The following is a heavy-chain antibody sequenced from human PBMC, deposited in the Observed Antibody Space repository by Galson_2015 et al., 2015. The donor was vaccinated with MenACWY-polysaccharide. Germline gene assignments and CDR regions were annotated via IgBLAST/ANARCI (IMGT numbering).Heavy chain of an antibody. V-gene: IGHV1-8*01. J-gene: IGHJ4*02. Sequence: VKVSCKASGYTLTSYEINWVRQAPGQGLEWMGWMNPNSGNIGYAQKFLGKFTMTRDTSIGTAYMELNDLRPEHTAVYYCARAGYKASDYWGQGTLVTVSS. CDR3: ARAGYKASDY. CDR1: GYTLTSYE. CDR2: MNPNSGNI. D-gene: IGHD5-18*01.